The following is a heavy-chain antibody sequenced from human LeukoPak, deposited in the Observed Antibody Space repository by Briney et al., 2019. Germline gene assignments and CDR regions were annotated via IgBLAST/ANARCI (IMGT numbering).Heavy chain of an antibody. D-gene: IGHD6-19*01. J-gene: IGHJ4*02. CDR2: ISYDGSNK. Sequence: GGSLRLSCAASGFTFSSYGMHWVRQAPGKGLEWVAVISYDGSNKYYVDSVKGRFTISRDNSKNTLYLQMNSLRAEDTAVYYCARDQVWSFGQWQGFYFDYWGQGTLVTVSS. V-gene: IGHV3-30*03. CDR1: GFTFSSYG. CDR3: ARDQVWSFGQWQGFYFDY.